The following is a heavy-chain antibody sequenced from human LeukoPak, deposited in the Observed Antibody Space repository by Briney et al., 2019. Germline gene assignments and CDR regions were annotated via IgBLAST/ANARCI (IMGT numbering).Heavy chain of an antibody. J-gene: IGHJ3*02. D-gene: IGHD3-22*01. V-gene: IGHV3-53*01. CDR2: IYGGCSS. CDR1: GFTVNSNY. Sequence: GGSLRLSCAASGFTVNSNYMSWVRQAPGKGLEWVSVIYGGCSSYYADSGKGRFTISRDNSKNPLFLQMNSLRAEDTAVYYCARGTYYYDSSGYLGDAFDIWGQGTMVTVSS. CDR3: ARGTYYYDSSGYLGDAFDI.